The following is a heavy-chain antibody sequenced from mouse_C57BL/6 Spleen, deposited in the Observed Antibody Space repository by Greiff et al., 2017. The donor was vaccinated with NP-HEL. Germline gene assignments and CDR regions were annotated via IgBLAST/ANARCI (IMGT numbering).Heavy chain of an antibody. CDR3: ARYSNYEYFDV. V-gene: IGHV1-69*01. D-gene: IGHD2-5*01. J-gene: IGHJ1*03. CDR2: IDPSDSYT. Sequence: VQLQQSGAELVMPGASVKLSCKASGYTFTSYWMHWVKQRPGQGLEWIGEIDPSDSYTNYNQKFKGKSSLTVDKSSSTAYMQLSSLTSEDSAVYYCARYSNYEYFDVWGTGTTVTVSS. CDR1: GYTFTSYW.